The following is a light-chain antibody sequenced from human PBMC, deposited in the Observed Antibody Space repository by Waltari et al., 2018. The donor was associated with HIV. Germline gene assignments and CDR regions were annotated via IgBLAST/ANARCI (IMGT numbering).Light chain of an antibody. CDR2: KNN. J-gene: IGLJ2*01. V-gene: IGLV1-51*02. CDR3: GTWDSSLSAVV. Sequence: QSVLTQPPSVSAAPGQEVTMSCSGGTSNIANNYVSWYQQLPGTAPKVLIYKNNKRPSGIPDRFSGSKSGTSATLGITGLQTGDEADYYCGTWDSSLSAVVLGGGTKLTV. CDR1: TSNIANNY.